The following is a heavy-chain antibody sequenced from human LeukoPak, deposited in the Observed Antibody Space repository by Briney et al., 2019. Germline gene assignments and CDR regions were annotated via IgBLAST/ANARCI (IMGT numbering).Heavy chain of an antibody. CDR3: TRYPILGAPDYFDY. CDR1: GFTFANYV. CDR2: TSTDEGLK. J-gene: IGHJ4*02. D-gene: IGHD1-26*01. Sequence: GGSLRLSCAASGFTFANYVTHWVRQAPGKGLEWVAVTSTDEGLKFYGDSVKGRFTISRDNSKNTMYLQINNLREEDTAVYYCTRYPILGAPDYFDYWVQGTLVTVSS. V-gene: IGHV3-30*04.